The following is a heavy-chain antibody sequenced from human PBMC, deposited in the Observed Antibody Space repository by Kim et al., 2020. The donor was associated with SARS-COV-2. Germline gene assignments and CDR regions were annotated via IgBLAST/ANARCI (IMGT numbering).Heavy chain of an antibody. CDR1: GGSISSYY. Sequence: SETLSLTCTVSGGSISSYYWSWIRQPPGKGLEWIGYIYYSGSTNYNPSLKSRVTISVDTSKNQFSLKLSSVTAADTAMYYCAREEQLQDAFDIWGQGTMV. CDR2: IYYSGST. D-gene: IGHD6-19*01. V-gene: IGHV4-59*01. J-gene: IGHJ3*02. CDR3: AREEQLQDAFDI.